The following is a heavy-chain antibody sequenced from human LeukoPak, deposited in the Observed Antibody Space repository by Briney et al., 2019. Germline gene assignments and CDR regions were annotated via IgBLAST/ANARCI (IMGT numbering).Heavy chain of an antibody. CDR3: ARDDRMDYYDSSGFVYYYYGMDV. V-gene: IGHV1-18*01. Sequence: ASMKVSCKASDYTFTSYAISWVRQAPGQRLERMGWISAYNGNTNYAQKLQGRVTMTTDTSTSTAYMELRSLRTDDTAVYYCARDDRMDYYDSSGFVYYYYGMDVWGQGTTVTVSS. CDR1: DYTFTSYA. J-gene: IGHJ6*02. D-gene: IGHD3-22*01. CDR2: ISAYNGNT.